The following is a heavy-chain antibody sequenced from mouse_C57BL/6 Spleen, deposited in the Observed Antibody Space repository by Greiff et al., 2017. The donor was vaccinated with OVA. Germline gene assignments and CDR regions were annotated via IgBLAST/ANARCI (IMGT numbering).Heavy chain of an antibody. Sequence: LVESGAELVRPGASVTLSCKASGYTFTDYEMHWVKQTPVHGLEWIGAIDPETGGTAYNQKFKGKAILTADKSSSAANMELRSMTSENSAVYYCTSRYDYDGYYAMDYWGQGTSVTVSS. CDR3: TSRYDYDGYYAMDY. V-gene: IGHV1-15*01. J-gene: IGHJ4*01. CDR2: IDPETGGT. D-gene: IGHD2-4*01. CDR1: GYTFTDYE.